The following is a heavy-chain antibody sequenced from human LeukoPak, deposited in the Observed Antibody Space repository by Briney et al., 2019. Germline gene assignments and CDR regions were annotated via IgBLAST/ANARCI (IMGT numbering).Heavy chain of an antibody. CDR3: ARVTAAGNPYFDY. Sequence: SETLSLTCTVSGYSISSGYYWGWIRQPPGKGLEWIGSIYHSGSTYYNPSLKSRVTISVDTSKNQFSLKLSSVTAADTAVYYCARVTAAGNPYFDYWGQGTLVTVSS. CDR2: IYHSGST. V-gene: IGHV4-38-2*02. D-gene: IGHD6-13*01. CDR1: GYSISSGYY. J-gene: IGHJ4*02.